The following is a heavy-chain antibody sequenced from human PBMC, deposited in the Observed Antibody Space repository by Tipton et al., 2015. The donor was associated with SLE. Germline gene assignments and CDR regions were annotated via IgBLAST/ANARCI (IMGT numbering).Heavy chain of an antibody. Sequence: SLRLSCAASGFTFSSYEMNWVRQAPGKGLEWVSYISSSGSTIYYADSVKGRFTISRDNAKNSLYLQMNSLRAEDTAVYYCASPGGDYYYMDVWGKGTTVTVSS. D-gene: IGHD2-8*02. CDR2: ISSSGSTI. J-gene: IGHJ6*03. CDR1: GFTFSSYE. V-gene: IGHV3-48*03. CDR3: ASPGGDYYYMDV.